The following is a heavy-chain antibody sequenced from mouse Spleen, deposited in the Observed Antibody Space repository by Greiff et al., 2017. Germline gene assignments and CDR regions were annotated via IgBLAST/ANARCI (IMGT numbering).Heavy chain of an antibody. CDR1: GYTFTSYT. J-gene: IGHJ2*01. Sequence: QVQLKESGAELARPGASVKMSCKASGYTFTSYTMHWVKQRPGQGLEWIGYINPSSGYTKYNQKFKDKATLTADKSSSTAYMQLSSLTSEDSAVYYCARWGGNYLDYWGQGTTLTVSS. CDR2: INPSSGYT. CDR3: ARWGGNYLDY. D-gene: IGHD2-14*01. V-gene: IGHV1-4*01.